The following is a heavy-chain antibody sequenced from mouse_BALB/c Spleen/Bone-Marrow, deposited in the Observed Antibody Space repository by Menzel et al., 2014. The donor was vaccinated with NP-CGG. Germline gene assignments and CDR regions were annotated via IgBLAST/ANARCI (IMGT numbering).Heavy chain of an antibody. Sequence: AQLLESGPGLVQPSQSLSITCTVSGFSLTSYGVHWVRQSPGKGLEWLGVIWSGGSTDYNAAFISRLSISKDNSKSQVFFKMNSLQTNDTAIYYCARYYYGSRFDYWGQGTTLTVSS. CDR2: IWSGGST. CDR3: ARYYYGSRFDY. CDR1: GFSLTSYG. J-gene: IGHJ2*01. V-gene: IGHV2-2*02. D-gene: IGHD1-1*01.